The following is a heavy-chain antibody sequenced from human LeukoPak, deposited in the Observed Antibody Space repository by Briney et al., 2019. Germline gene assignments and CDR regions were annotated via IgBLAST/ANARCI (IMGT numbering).Heavy chain of an antibody. CDR2: INWNGGST. CDR3: AREDYYYGSGSPLGAFDI. Sequence: PGGPLRLSCAASGFTFDDYGMSWVRQAPGKGLEWVSGINWNGGSTGYADSVKGRFTISRDNAKNSLYLQMNSLRAEDTALYYCAREDYYYGSGSPLGAFDIWGQGTMVTVSS. J-gene: IGHJ3*02. V-gene: IGHV3-20*04. CDR1: GFTFDDYG. D-gene: IGHD3-10*01.